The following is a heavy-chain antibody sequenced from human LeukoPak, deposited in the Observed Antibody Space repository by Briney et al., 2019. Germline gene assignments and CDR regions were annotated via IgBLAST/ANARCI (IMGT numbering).Heavy chain of an antibody. CDR3: ARGPEFFVDTAMEYYFDY. D-gene: IGHD5-18*01. CDR2: ITDSGTI. V-gene: IGHV4-59*11. CDR1: GGSISTHF. J-gene: IGHJ4*02. Sequence: SETLSLTCTVSGGSISTHFWTWIRQSPGNGLECVVYITDSGTIKYNPSLKSRVTISVDTSKNQFSLKLRSVTAADTAVYYCARGPEFFVDTAMEYYFDYWGQGTLVTVSS.